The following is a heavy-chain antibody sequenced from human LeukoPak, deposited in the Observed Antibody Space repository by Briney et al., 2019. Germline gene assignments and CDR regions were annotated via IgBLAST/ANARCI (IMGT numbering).Heavy chain of an antibody. V-gene: IGHV3-15*01. CDR2: IKSKTDGATT. D-gene: IGHD3-10*01. CDR3: TTDLMYYYGSRYFDY. J-gene: IGHJ4*02. Sequence: GGSLRLSCAASGFTVSRKYMSWVRQAPGKGLEWVGRIKSKTDGATTDYAAPVKGRFTISRDDSKNTLYLQMNSLKTEDTAVYYCTTDLMYYYGSRYFDYWGQGTLVTVSS. CDR1: GFTVSRKY.